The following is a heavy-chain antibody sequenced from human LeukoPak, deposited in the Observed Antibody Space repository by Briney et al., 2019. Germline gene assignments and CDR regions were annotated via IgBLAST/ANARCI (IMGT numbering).Heavy chain of an antibody. CDR2: IYSGGST. CDR3: ARDLGGRMGLSAV. Sequence: GGSLRLSCAASGFTVSSNYLSWVRQAPGKGLEWVSVIYSGGSTNYADSVKGRFTISRDSSKNTLYLQMNSLRAEDTAVYYCARDLGGRMGLSAVWGQGTTVTVSS. CDR1: GFTVSSNY. V-gene: IGHV3-53*01. D-gene: IGHD5-24*01. J-gene: IGHJ6*02.